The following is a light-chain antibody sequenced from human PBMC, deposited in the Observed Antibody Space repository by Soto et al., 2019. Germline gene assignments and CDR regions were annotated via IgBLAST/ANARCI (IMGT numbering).Light chain of an antibody. J-gene: IGKJ1*01. CDR1: QTISTW. V-gene: IGKV1-5*03. CDR3: QQYNSYSWT. Sequence: DIQMTQSPSTLSASVGDRVTITCRASQTISTWLAWYQQKPGKAPKLLIYKASSLESGVPSRFSGSGSGTELTLTISRLQPDDFATYYCQQYNSYSWTFGHGTKVDIK. CDR2: KAS.